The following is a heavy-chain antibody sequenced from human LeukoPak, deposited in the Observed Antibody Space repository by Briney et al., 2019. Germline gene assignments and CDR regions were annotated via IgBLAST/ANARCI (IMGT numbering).Heavy chain of an antibody. CDR3: ARDYGSGSYHNPAGWFDP. D-gene: IGHD3-10*01. Sequence: PSETLSLTCTVSGGSISSYYWSWIRQPPGKGLEWIGYIYYSGSTNYHPSLKSRVTISVDTSKNQFSLKLSSVTAADTAVYYCARDYGSGSYHNPAGWFDPWGQGTLVTVSS. J-gene: IGHJ5*02. CDR2: IYYSGST. V-gene: IGHV4-59*01. CDR1: GGSISSYY.